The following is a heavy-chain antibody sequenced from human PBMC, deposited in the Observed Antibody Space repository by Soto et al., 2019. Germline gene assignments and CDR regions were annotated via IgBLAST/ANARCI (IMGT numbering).Heavy chain of an antibody. V-gene: IGHV4-4*02. CDR3: TRVTWSYYSGMDV. CDR1: GGSISSSNW. J-gene: IGHJ6*02. D-gene: IGHD3-3*01. CDR2: IYDSGTT. Sequence: QVQLQESGPGLVKPSGTLSLTCAVSGGSISSSNWWSWVRQPPGKGLEWIGEIYDSGTTNYNPYLSSRVTLSVDQSKNQFSLKLSSVTAADPAVYFCTRVTWSYYSGMDVWPQAITVTLSS.